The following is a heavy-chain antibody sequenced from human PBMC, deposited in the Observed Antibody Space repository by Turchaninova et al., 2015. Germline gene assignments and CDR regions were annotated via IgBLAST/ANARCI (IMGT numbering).Heavy chain of an antibody. CDR2: IYYSGST. V-gene: IGHV4-39*01. D-gene: IGHD3-3*01. CDR3: ARYDFWSGRYFDY. CDR1: GGSISSSSSY. J-gene: IGHJ4*02. Sequence: QLQLQESGPGLVKPSETLSLTCTVSGGSISSSSSYWGWIRQPPGKGLEWVGSIYYSGSTYYTPSLKSRVTRSVDTSRNQFSLKLSSVTAADTAVYYCARYDFWSGRYFDYWGQGTLVTVSS.